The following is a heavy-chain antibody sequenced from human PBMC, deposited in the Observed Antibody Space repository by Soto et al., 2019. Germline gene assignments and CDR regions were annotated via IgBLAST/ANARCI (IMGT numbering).Heavy chain of an antibody. Sequence: PGGSLRLSCAASGFTFSNAWMSCVRQAPGKGLEWVGRSKSKTDGGTTDYAAPVKGRFTISRDDSENTLYLHMNSLKTEDTGVYYCTTANNLEWYGLEVWGQGTTVTVSS. V-gene: IGHV3-15*01. CDR3: TTANNLEWYGLEV. D-gene: IGHD1-1*01. J-gene: IGHJ6*02. CDR1: GFTFSNAW. CDR2: SKSKTDGGTT.